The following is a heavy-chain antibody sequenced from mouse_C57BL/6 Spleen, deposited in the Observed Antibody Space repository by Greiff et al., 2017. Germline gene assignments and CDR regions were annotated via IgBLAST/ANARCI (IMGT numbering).Heavy chain of an antibody. Sequence: QVQLKESGPGLVAPSQSLSITCTVSGFSLTSYAISWVRQPPGKGLEWLGVIWTGGGTNYNSALKSRLSISKDNSKSQVFLKMNSLQTDDTASYYCARNSLITAVVAYYFDDWGQGTTLTVSS. J-gene: IGHJ2*01. CDR1: GFSLTSYA. CDR3: ARNSLITAVVAYYFDD. CDR2: IWTGGGT. V-gene: IGHV2-9-1*01. D-gene: IGHD1-1*01.